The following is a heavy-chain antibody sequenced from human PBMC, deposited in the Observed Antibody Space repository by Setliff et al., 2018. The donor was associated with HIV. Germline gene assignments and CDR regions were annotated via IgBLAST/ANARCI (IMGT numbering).Heavy chain of an antibody. Sequence: SETLSLTCSVSGDPISSTNWWSWVRQPPGKGLEWIGEIYHIGSTTYNPSLKSRVTILVDKSKNQFSLKLSSVTAADTALYYCARVFGVVTPYWHLDLWGRGTLVTVS. CDR1: GDPISSTNW. J-gene: IGHJ2*01. V-gene: IGHV4-4*02. CDR3: ARVFGVVTPYWHLDL. CDR2: IYHIGST. D-gene: IGHD3-3*01.